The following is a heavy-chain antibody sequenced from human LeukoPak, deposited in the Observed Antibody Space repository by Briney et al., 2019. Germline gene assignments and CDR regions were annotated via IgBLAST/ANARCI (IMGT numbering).Heavy chain of an antibody. CDR2: IKQDGSEK. CDR3: AGGQGWLADY. J-gene: IGHJ4*02. D-gene: IGHD6-19*01. CDR1: GFTFSSYW. V-gene: IGHV3-7*05. Sequence: GGSLRLFCVVSGFTFSSYWMNWVRQAPGKGLEWVANIKQDGSEKYYVDSVKGRLTISRDNAKNSLYLQMNSLRAEDTAVYYCAGGQGWLADYWGQGTLVTVPS.